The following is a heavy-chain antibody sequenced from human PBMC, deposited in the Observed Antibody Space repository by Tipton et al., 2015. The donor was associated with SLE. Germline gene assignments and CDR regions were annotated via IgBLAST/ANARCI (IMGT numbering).Heavy chain of an antibody. Sequence: TLSLTCTVSGGSISSGGYYWSWIRQHPGKGLEWIGYIYYSGSTYYNPSLKSRVTISVDTSKNQFSLKLSSVTAADTAVYYCARASGGLLPFDYWGQGTLVTVSS. D-gene: IGHD3-22*01. CDR2: IYYSGST. CDR1: GGSISSGGYY. V-gene: IGHV4-31*03. J-gene: IGHJ4*02. CDR3: ARASGGLLPFDY.